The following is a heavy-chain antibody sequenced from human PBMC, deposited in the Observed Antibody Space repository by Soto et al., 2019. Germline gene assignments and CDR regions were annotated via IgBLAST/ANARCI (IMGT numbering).Heavy chain of an antibody. J-gene: IGHJ6*02. CDR1: GFTFSSYA. V-gene: IGHV3-23*01. CDR3: AKENNVLRFLEWVNPSLYYYYGMDV. Sequence: GGSLRLSCAASGFTFSSYAMSWVRQAPGKGLEWVSAISGSGGSTYYADSVKGRFTISRDNSKNTLYLQMNSLRAEDTAVYYCAKENNVLRFLEWVNPSLYYYYGMDVWGQGTTVTVSS. CDR2: ISGSGGST. D-gene: IGHD3-3*01.